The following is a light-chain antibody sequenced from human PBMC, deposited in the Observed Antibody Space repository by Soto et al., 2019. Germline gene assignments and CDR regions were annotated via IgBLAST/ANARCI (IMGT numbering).Light chain of an antibody. V-gene: IGLV1-47*01. CDR2: RSN. Sequence: QSVLTQPPSASGTPGQGVTISCSGSTSNIGSNYVYWYQQLPGTAPKLLIYRSNQRPSGVPDRFSGSKSGTSASLAISGLRSDDEADYFCATWDDSLNGFYVFGTGTKATVL. CDR3: ATWDDSLNGFYV. J-gene: IGLJ1*01. CDR1: TSNIGSNY.